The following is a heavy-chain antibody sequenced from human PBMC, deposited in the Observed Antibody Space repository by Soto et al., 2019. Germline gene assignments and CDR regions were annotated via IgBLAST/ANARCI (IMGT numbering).Heavy chain of an antibody. CDR2: IKSKTDGGTT. CDR1: GFTFSNAW. D-gene: IGHD5-12*01. Sequence: EVPLVESGGGLVKPGGSLRLSCAASGFTFSNAWMSWVRQAPGKGLEWVGRIKSKTDGGTTDYAAPVKGRFTISRDDSKNTLYLQMNSLKTEDTAVYYCTSIVATISYYYYGMDVWGQGTTVTVSS. J-gene: IGHJ6*02. CDR3: TSIVATISYYYYGMDV. V-gene: IGHV3-15*01.